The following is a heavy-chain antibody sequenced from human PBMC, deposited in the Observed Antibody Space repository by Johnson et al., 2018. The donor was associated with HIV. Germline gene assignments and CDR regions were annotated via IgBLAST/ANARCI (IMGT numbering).Heavy chain of an antibody. Sequence: QMQLVESGGGVVQPGGSLRLSCAASGFTFTNYGIHWVRQAPGRGLEWVAFIRFDGSKKFYADSVKGRFTISRDNSKNTLYLQMNSLRAEDTAVYYCAREKLELGIDAFDIWGQGTMVTVSS. D-gene: IGHD1-7*01. V-gene: IGHV3-30*02. CDR1: GFTFTNYG. CDR3: AREKLELGIDAFDI. J-gene: IGHJ3*02. CDR2: IRFDGSKK.